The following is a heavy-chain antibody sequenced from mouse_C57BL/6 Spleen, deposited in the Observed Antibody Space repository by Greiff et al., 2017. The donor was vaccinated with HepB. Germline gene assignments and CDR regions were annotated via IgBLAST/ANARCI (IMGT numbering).Heavy chain of an antibody. Sequence: ESGPGLVKPSQSLSLTCSVTGYSITSGYYRNWIRQFPGNKLEWMGYISYDGSNNYNPSLKNRISITRDTSKNQFFLKLNSVTTEDTATYYCARGGRLRGSWFAYWGQGTLVTVSA. D-gene: IGHD2-4*01. CDR1: GYSITSGYY. CDR3: ARGGRLRGSWFAY. CDR2: ISYDGSN. V-gene: IGHV3-6*01. J-gene: IGHJ3*01.